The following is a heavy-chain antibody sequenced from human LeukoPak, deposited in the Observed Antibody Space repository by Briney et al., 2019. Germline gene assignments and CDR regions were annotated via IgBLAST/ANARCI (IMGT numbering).Heavy chain of an antibody. CDR2: IYTSGST. D-gene: IGHD3-10*01. J-gene: IGHJ5*02. Sequence: SETLSLTCTVSGGSISSYDWSWIRQPAGKGLEWIGRIYTSGSTNYNPSLMSRVTMSVDTSKNQFSLKLSPVPAADTAVYYCARDRRGPFAPWGQGTLVTVSS. V-gene: IGHV4-4*07. CDR1: GGSISSYD. CDR3: ARDRRGPFAP.